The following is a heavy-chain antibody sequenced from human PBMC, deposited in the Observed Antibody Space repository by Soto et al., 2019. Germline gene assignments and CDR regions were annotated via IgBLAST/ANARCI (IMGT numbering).Heavy chain of an antibody. Sequence: ASVKVSCKVSGYTLTELSMHWVRQAPGKGLEWMGGFDPEDGETIYAQKFQGRVTMTEDTSTDTAYMELSSLRSEDTALFYCATGVGATTFVFNYWGQGTLVTVSS. D-gene: IGHD1-26*01. CDR2: FDPEDGET. V-gene: IGHV1-24*01. CDR1: GYTLTELS. J-gene: IGHJ4*02. CDR3: ATGVGATTFVFNY.